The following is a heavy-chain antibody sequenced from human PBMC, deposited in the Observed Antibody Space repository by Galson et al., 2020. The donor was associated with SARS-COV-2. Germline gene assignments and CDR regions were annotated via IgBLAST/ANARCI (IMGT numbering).Heavy chain of an antibody. Sequence: SETLSLTCAVYGGSLSGYYWSWIRQPPGKGLEWIGEINHSGSTNYNPSLKSRVNISVDTSKNQFSLKLSSVTAADTAVYYCARVLTGDTAIVIDYWGQGTLVTVSS. CDR3: ARVLTGDTAIVIDY. CDR2: INHSGST. V-gene: IGHV4-34*01. CDR1: GGSLSGYY. J-gene: IGHJ4*02. D-gene: IGHD5-18*01.